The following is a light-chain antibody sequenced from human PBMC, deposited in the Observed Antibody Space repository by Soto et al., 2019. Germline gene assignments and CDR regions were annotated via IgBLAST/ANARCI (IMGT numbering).Light chain of an antibody. J-gene: IGKJ1*01. CDR2: GAS. Sequence: EIMLTQSPGTLSLSPGERATLSCRASQSVSSSFLAWYQQKPGQAPRLLIYGASIRATGIPDRFSGSGSGTDFTLTISRLEPEDFAMYFCQHYGSALWTFGQGTKVDIK. CDR1: QSVSSSF. CDR3: QHYGSALWT. V-gene: IGKV3-20*01.